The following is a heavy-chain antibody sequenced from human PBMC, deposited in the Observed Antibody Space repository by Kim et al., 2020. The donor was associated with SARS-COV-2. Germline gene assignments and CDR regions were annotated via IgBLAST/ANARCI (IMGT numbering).Heavy chain of an antibody. CDR2: ISSSADTI. Sequence: GGSLRLSCAASGFTFSTYSMNWVRQAPGKGLEWVSYISSSADTIYYADSVKGRFTISRDNAKKSLYLQMNSLRDEDTALYYCVRDAAYYYDYWGQGNLVTVSS. CDR3: VRDAAYYYDY. V-gene: IGHV3-48*02. CDR1: GFTFSTYS. D-gene: IGHD6-25*01. J-gene: IGHJ4*02.